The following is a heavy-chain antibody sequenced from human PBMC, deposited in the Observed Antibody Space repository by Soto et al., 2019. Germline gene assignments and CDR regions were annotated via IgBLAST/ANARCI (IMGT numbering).Heavy chain of an antibody. CDR2: IYHSGSS. Sequence: SETLSLTCAVSGGSISSGGYSWSWIRQPPGKGLEWIGYIYHSGSSYYNPSLKSRVTISVDRSKNQFSLKLSSVTAADTAVYYCARAPYGSGSYYNYWGQGTLVTVSS. J-gene: IGHJ4*02. D-gene: IGHD3-10*01. V-gene: IGHV4-30-2*01. CDR1: GGSISSGGYS. CDR3: ARAPYGSGSYYNY.